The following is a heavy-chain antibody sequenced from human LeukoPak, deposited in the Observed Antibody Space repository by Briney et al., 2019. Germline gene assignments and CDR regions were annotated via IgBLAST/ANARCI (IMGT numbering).Heavy chain of an antibody. CDR2: IHYSGNS. CDR3: AGDNYGTDS. D-gene: IGHD5-18*01. Sequence: SETLSLTCTVSGGSIGSYYWSWIRQPPGKGLQWIGYIHYSGNSNYNPSLKSRVTISIDTAKNQFSLKLTSVTAADTAVYYCAGDNYGTDSWGQGTLVTVSS. CDR1: GGSIGSYY. J-gene: IGHJ5*01. V-gene: IGHV4-59*01.